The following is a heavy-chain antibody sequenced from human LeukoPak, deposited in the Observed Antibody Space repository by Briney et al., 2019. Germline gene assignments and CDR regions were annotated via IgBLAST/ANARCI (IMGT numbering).Heavy chain of an antibody. J-gene: IGHJ4*02. V-gene: IGHV1-69*01. CDR3: ASNPGYCSSTSCPEKYYFDY. D-gene: IGHD2-2*03. CDR2: IIPIFGTA. CDR1: GFTFSSYA. Sequence: GGSLRLSCAASGFTFSSYAISWVRQAPGQGLEWMGGIIPIFGTANYAQKFQGRVTITADESTSAAYMELSSLRSEDTAVYYCASNPGYCSSTSCPEKYYFDYWGQGTLVTVSS.